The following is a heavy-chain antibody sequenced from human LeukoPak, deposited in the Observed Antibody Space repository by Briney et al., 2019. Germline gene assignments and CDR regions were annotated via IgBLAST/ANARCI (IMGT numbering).Heavy chain of an antibody. V-gene: IGHV3-66*02. D-gene: IGHD3-10*01. J-gene: IGHJ4*02. CDR1: GFTFSSNY. CDR3: ARGGITSPFDY. CDR2: IYSGGST. Sequence: GGSLRLSCAASGFTFSSNYMSWVRQAPGKGLEWVSVIYSGGSTYYADSVKGRFTISRDNSKNTLYLQMNSLRAEDTAVYYCARGGITSPFDYWGQGTLVTVSS.